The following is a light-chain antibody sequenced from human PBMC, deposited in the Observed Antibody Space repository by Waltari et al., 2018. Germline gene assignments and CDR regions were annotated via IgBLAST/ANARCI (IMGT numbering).Light chain of an antibody. CDR1: ISDVGAYKY. V-gene: IGLV2-11*01. CDR2: DVS. Sequence: QSALTQPRSVSGSPGQSVTISCTGTISDVGAYKYVSWYQQHPGKAPKLMIYDVSKRPSGVPDRFSGSKSGNTASLTISGLQAEDEADYYCCSYAGSSTLVFGGGTKLTVL. CDR3: CSYAGSSTLV. J-gene: IGLJ2*01.